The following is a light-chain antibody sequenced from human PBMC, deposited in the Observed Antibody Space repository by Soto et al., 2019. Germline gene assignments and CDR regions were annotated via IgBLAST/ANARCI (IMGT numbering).Light chain of an antibody. CDR1: QSFSSSY. Sequence: EIVLTQSPGTLSLSPGERATLSCRASQSFSSSYLAWYQQKPGQAPRLLIYAASSRATGIPDRFSGSVSGTDFTLTVSNLESEDFAVYYCQQCSNWPLTFGGGTKVEIK. CDR2: AAS. CDR3: QQCSNWPLT. V-gene: IGKV3D-20*02. J-gene: IGKJ4*01.